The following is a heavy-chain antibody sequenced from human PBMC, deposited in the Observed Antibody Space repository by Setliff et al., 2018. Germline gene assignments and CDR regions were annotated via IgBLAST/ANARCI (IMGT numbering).Heavy chain of an antibody. J-gene: IGHJ5*02. Sequence: GGSLRLSCAASGFTFSDYYMSWIRQAPGKGLEWLSYIVSNGSTTYYSDSVKGRFTISRDNAKNSLYLQMNSLRAEDTAVYYCARVGYCSGWLNWFDPWGQGTLVTVSS. CDR1: GFTFSDYY. CDR3: ARVGYCSGWLNWFDP. D-gene: IGHD2-15*01. V-gene: IGHV3-11*04. CDR2: IVSNGSTT.